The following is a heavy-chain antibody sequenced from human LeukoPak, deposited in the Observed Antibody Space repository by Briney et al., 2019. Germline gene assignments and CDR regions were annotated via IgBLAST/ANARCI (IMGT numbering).Heavy chain of an antibody. V-gene: IGHV4-59*05. CDR3: ARAGTGMMAFDI. Sequence: PSETLSLTCTVSGGSISSYYWSWIRQPPGKGLEWIGSIYYSGSTYYNPSLKSRVTISVDTSKNQFSLKLSSVTAADTAVYYCARAGTGMMAFDIWGQGTMVTVSS. J-gene: IGHJ3*02. CDR2: IYYSGST. D-gene: IGHD1-1*01. CDR1: GGSISSYY.